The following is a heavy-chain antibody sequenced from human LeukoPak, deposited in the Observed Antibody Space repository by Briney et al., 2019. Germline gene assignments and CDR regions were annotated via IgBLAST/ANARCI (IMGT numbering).Heavy chain of an antibody. CDR2: IYYSGST. Sequence: SETLSLTCTVSGGSISSYYWSWIRQPPGKGLEGIGYIYYSGSTNYNPSLKSRVTISVDTSKNQFSLKLGSVPAADTAVYYCATHRQTMVRGVANPIHYFDYCAQGPLVTVSS. CDR3: ATHRQTMVRGVANPIHYFDY. D-gene: IGHD3-10*01. CDR1: GGSISSYY. V-gene: IGHV4-59*08. J-gene: IGHJ4*02.